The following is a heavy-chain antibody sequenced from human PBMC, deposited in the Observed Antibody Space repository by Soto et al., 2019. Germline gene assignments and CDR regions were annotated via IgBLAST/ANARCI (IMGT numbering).Heavy chain of an antibody. D-gene: IGHD1-1*01. CDR3: GRGRYGDY. J-gene: IGHJ4*02. Sequence: QVHLVQSGAEVKKPGASVKVSCKASGYTFTSYGITWVRQAPGQGLEWMGWISAHNGNTDYAQKLQGRVIVTRDTSTSTAYMELRSLRSDDPAVYYWGRGRYGDYWGQGALVTVSS. CDR1: GYTFTSYG. V-gene: IGHV1-18*01. CDR2: ISAHNGNT.